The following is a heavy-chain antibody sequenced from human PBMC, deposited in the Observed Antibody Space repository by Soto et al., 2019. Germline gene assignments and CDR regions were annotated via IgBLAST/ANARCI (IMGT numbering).Heavy chain of an antibody. J-gene: IGHJ4*02. V-gene: IGHV1-69*02. CDR1: GGTFSSYT. CDR3: ARHHRGYSGYDYYFDY. CDR2: IIPILGIA. D-gene: IGHD5-12*01. Sequence: ASVKVSCKASGGTFSSYTISWVRQAPGQGLEWMGRIIPILGIANYAQKFQGRVTITADKSTSTAYMELSSQRSEDTAVYYCARHHRGYSGYDYYFDYWGQGTLVTVSS.